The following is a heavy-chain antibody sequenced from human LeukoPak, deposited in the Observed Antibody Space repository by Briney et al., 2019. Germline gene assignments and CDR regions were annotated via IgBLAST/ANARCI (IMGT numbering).Heavy chain of an antibody. CDR3: AKDPTYNWFDP. CDR1: GFTFSSYS. J-gene: IGHJ5*02. V-gene: IGHV3-48*04. CDR2: ISSSSSTI. Sequence: GGSLRLSCAASGFTFSSYSMNWVRQAPGKELEWVSYISSSSSTIYYADSVKGRFTISRDNAKNSLYLQMNSLRAEDTAVYYCAKDPTYNWFDPWGQGTLVTVSS.